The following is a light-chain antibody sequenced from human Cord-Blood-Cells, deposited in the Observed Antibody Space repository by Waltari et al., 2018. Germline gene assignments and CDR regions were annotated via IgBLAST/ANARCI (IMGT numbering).Light chain of an antibody. CDR2: DVS. J-gene: IGLJ3*02. CDR1: SRDVGGYNY. V-gene: IGLV2-14*03. CDR3: SSYTSSSTWV. Sequence: QSALTQPASVSGSPGQSITISCTGTSRDVGGYNYVSWYQQHPGKAPNLRIVDVSNRPAGVSKRFSGSKSGNTASLTISGLQAEDEADYYCSSYTSSSTWVFGGGTKLTVL.